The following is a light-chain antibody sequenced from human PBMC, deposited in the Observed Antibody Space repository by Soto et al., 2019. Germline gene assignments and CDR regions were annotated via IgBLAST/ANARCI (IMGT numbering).Light chain of an antibody. CDR1: ESVSTN. Sequence: EIVMTQSPATLSLSPGERATLSCRASESVSTNLAWYQQKAGQAPRLLIYGASSRATGIPDRFSGSGSGTDFTLTISRLEPEDFAVYYCQQYGSSQITFGQGTRLEIK. CDR2: GAS. CDR3: QQYGSSQIT. J-gene: IGKJ5*01. V-gene: IGKV3-20*01.